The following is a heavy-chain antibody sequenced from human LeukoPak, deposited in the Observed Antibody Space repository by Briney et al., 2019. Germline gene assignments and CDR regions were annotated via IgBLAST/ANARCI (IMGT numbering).Heavy chain of an antibody. CDR3: ARGLPTVARKGLDY. D-gene: IGHD4-23*01. J-gene: IGHJ4*02. Sequence: PSETLSLTCAVYGGSFSAYYWTWIRQPPGKGLEWIGEIHQSGSTNYNPSLKSRVTISVDTSKNQFSLNLSSVTAADTAVYYCARGLPTVARKGLDYWGQGTLVTASS. CDR2: IHQSGST. V-gene: IGHV4-34*01. CDR1: GGSFSAYY.